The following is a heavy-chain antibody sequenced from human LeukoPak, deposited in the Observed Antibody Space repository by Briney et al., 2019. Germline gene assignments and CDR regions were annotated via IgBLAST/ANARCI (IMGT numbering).Heavy chain of an antibody. CDR1: GFTFSNAW. V-gene: IGHV3-15*01. J-gene: IGHJ4*02. CDR3: TTEYYYDSSGYQPFDY. D-gene: IGHD3-22*01. Sequence: GGSLRLSCAASGFTFSNAWMSWVRQAPGKGLEWVGRFKSKTDGGTTDYAAPVKGRFTISRDDSKNTLYLQMNSLKTEDTAVYYCTTEYYYDSSGYQPFDYWGQGTLVTVSS. CDR2: FKSKTDGGTT.